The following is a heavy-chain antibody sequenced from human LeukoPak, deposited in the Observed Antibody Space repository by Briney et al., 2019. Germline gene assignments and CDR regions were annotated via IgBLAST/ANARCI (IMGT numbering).Heavy chain of an antibody. Sequence: GASVTVSFKASGYTFTSYGISWVRQAPGQGLEWMGWISAYNGNTNYAQKLQGRVTMTTDTSTSTAYMELRSLRSDDTAVYYCARGAPYIAVAGLDYWGQGTLVTVSS. CDR1: GYTFTSYG. V-gene: IGHV1-18*01. D-gene: IGHD6-19*01. CDR2: ISAYNGNT. CDR3: ARGAPYIAVAGLDY. J-gene: IGHJ4*02.